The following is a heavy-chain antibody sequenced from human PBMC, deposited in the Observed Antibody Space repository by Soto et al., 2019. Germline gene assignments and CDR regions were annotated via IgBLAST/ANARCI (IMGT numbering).Heavy chain of an antibody. Sequence: ASVQVSCKASGYTFTGYYMHWVRQAPGQGREGMGWINPNSGETYNAQKLQGRVTMTRDTSISKDYMELSRLRSDDTAVYYCARYPFLWFGEAASMDVWGQGTTVTVSS. D-gene: IGHD3-10*01. CDR3: ARYPFLWFGEAASMDV. J-gene: IGHJ6*02. CDR2: INPNSGET. V-gene: IGHV1-2*02. CDR1: GYTFTGYY.